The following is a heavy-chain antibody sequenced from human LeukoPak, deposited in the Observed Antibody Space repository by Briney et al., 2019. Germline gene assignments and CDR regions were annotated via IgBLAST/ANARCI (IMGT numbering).Heavy chain of an antibody. CDR2: ISRSGGST. V-gene: IGHV3-23*01. Sequence: GGSLRLSCAASGFTFSSYAMSWVRPAPGEGLEWVSAISRSGGSTYYADPVKGRFTISRDNSKNTLYLKMNSLRAEDTAVYYCAKGGYGSGSYYKPKSPFDYWGQGTLVTVSS. D-gene: IGHD3-10*01. CDR1: GFTFSSYA. CDR3: AKGGYGSGSYYKPKSPFDY. J-gene: IGHJ4*02.